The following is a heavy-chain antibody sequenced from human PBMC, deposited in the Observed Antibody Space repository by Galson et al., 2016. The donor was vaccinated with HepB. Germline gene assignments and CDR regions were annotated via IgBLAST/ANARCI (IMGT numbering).Heavy chain of an antibody. CDR1: GFTFSSYA. CDR3: VREAGYSNAFGY. Sequence: SLRLSCAGSGFTFSSYALHWVRQAPGKGPEWVAVISYDGSNKYYADSVKGRFTLTRDNSKNTLYVHRNSLRAEDTAVYYCVREAGYSNAFGYWGQGTLVTVSS. J-gene: IGHJ4*02. CDR2: ISYDGSNK. V-gene: IGHV3-30-3*01. D-gene: IGHD4-11*01.